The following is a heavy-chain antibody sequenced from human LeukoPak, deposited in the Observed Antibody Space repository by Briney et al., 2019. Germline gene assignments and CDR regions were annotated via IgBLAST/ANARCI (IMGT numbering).Heavy chain of an antibody. D-gene: IGHD3-22*01. Sequence: ASVEVSCKASGYTFTGYYMHWVRQAPGQGLEWMGWINPNSGGTNYAQKFQGRVTMTRDTSISTAYMELSRLRSDDTAVYYCARDVNTYYYDSSGYYPYDYWGQGTLVTVSS. CDR3: ARDVNTYYYDSSGYYPYDY. CDR1: GYTFTGYY. CDR2: INPNSGGT. V-gene: IGHV1-2*02. J-gene: IGHJ4*02.